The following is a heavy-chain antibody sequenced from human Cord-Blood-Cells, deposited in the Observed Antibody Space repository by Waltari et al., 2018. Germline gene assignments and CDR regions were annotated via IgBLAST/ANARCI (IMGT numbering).Heavy chain of an antibody. V-gene: IGHV4-34*01. D-gene: IGHD3-22*01. CDR2: INHRGST. J-gene: IGHJ3*02. CDR1: GGSFSGYY. CDR3: ARTLYDSSGYYSDAFDI. Sequence: QVQLQQWGAGLLKPSETLSLTCAVYGGSFSGYYWSWIRQPPGKGLEWIGEINHRGSTNYNPALKSRVTISVDTSKNQFSLKLSSVTAADTAVYYCARTLYDSSGYYSDAFDIRGQGTMVTVSS.